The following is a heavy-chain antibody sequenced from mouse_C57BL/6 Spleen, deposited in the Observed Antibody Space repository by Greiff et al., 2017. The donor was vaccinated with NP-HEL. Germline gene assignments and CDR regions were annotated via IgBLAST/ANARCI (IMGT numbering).Heavy chain of an antibody. CDR3: ARWGITTVVATNAMDY. J-gene: IGHJ4*01. CDR1: GYTFTSYW. V-gene: IGHV1-53*01. CDR2: INPSNGGT. Sequence: QVQLQQSGTELVKPGASVKLSCKASGYTFTSYWMHWVKQRPGQGLEWIGNINPSNGGTNYNEKFKSKATLTVDKSSSTAYMQLSSLTSEDSAVYYGARWGITTVVATNAMDYWGQGTSVTVSS. D-gene: IGHD1-1*01.